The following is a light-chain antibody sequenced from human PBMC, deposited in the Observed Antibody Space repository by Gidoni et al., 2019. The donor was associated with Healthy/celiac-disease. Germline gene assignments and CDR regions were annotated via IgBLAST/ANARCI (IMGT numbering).Light chain of an antibody. J-gene: IGKJ4*01. Sequence: EIVMTQSPATLSASPGERATLSCRASQSVSSNLAWHQQKPGQAPSLLIYGASTRATGIPARFSGSRSGTEFTLTISSLQSEDFAVYYCQQYNNWLPLXFXGGTKVEIK. V-gene: IGKV3-15*01. CDR2: GAS. CDR1: QSVSSN. CDR3: QQYNNWLPLX.